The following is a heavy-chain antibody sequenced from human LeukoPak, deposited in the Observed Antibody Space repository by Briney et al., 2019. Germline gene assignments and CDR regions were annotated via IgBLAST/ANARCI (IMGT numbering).Heavy chain of an antibody. Sequence: GASVKVSCKASGGTLSSYAISWVRQAPGQGLEWMGGIIPIFGTANYAQKFQGRVTTTTDESTSTAYMELSSLRSEDTAVYYCARDYSSGWYGYFQHWGQGTLVTVSS. CDR3: ARDYSSGWYGYFQH. CDR2: IIPIFGTA. D-gene: IGHD6-19*01. V-gene: IGHV1-69*05. CDR1: GGTLSSYA. J-gene: IGHJ1*01.